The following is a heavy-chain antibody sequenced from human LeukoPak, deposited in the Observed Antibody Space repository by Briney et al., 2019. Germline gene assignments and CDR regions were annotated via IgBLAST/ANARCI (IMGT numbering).Heavy chain of an antibody. CDR2: IYPGDSDT. Sequence: GESLKISCQGSGYSFTSYWIGWVRQMPGKGLEWMGIIYPGDSDTRYSPSFQGQVTISADKSISTAYLQWSSLKVSDTAMYCCARHEAYYDYVWGSHWGQGTLVTVSS. D-gene: IGHD3-16*01. J-gene: IGHJ4*02. CDR1: GYSFTSYW. CDR3: ARHEAYYDYVWGSH. V-gene: IGHV5-51*01.